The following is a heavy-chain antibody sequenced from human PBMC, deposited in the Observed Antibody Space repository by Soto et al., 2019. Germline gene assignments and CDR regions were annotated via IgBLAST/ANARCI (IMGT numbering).Heavy chain of an antibody. Sequence: EVQLVQSGAEVKKPGESLKISCKGFGYSFSNHWIGWVRQMPGKGLEWMGFIDLSNSGTRYSPSFQGQVAISADKSISTVYLQWSSLKASDTAMYYCARRTSTSGWRHYFDYWGQGNLVTVSS. CDR2: IDLSNSGT. CDR1: GYSFSNHW. V-gene: IGHV5-51*01. D-gene: IGHD6-19*01. J-gene: IGHJ4*02. CDR3: ARRTSTSGWRHYFDY.